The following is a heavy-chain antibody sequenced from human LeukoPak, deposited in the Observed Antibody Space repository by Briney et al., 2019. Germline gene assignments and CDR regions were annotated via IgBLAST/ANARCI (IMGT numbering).Heavy chain of an antibody. CDR2: INTYNGNT. CDR1: GGTFISYA. CDR3: ARTTTGSPGY. Sequence: ASVKVSCKASGGTFISYAISWVRQAPGQGLEWMGWINTYNGNTYYAQKFQGRVTMTTDTSTSAAYMELRSLRSDDTAVYYCARTTTGSPGYWGQGTLVTVSS. J-gene: IGHJ4*02. V-gene: IGHV1-18*01. D-gene: IGHD1-26*01.